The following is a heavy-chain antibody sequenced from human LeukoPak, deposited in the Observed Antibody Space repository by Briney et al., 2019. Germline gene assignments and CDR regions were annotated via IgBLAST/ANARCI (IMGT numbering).Heavy chain of an antibody. CDR2: TNQDGSQK. V-gene: IGHV3-7*03. Sequence: GGSLRLSCAASGSTFSSHWMTWVRQAPGKGLEWVATTNQDGSQKYYVDSVKGRFTISRDNAKNSLFLQMNSLRAEDTAVYYCAKLTKGGFPVNPNPYCSGGSCYSDPYFDYWGQGTLVTVSS. CDR3: AKLTKGGFPVNPNPYCSGGSCYSDPYFDY. D-gene: IGHD2-15*01. CDR1: GSTFSSHW. J-gene: IGHJ4*02.